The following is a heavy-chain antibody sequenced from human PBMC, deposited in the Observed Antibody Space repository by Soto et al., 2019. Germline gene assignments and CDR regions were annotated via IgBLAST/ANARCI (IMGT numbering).Heavy chain of an antibody. D-gene: IGHD3-3*01. J-gene: IGHJ6*02. Sequence: QVQLQQWGAGLLKPSETLSLTCAVYGGSFSGYYWSWIRQPPGKGLEWIGEINHSGGTNYNPSLKSRVTISVDTSKNQFSLKLSSVTAADTAVYYCARGDYDFWSGYYAMDVWGQGTTVTVSS. V-gene: IGHV4-34*01. CDR1: GGSFSGYY. CDR3: ARGDYDFWSGYYAMDV. CDR2: INHSGGT.